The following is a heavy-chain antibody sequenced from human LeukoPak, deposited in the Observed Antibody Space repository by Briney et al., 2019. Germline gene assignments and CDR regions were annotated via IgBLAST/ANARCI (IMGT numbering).Heavy chain of an antibody. J-gene: IGHJ4*02. CDR1: GYTFTSYY. D-gene: IGHD6-19*01. Sequence: GASVKVSCKASGYTFTSYYMHWVRQAPGQGLEWMGIINPSGGSTSYAQKFQGRVTMTRDTSTSTVYMELSSLRSEDTAVYYCARVAYSSGWYFDPYFDYWGQGTLVTVSS. CDR3: ARVAYSSGWYFDPYFDY. V-gene: IGHV1-46*01. CDR2: INPSGGST.